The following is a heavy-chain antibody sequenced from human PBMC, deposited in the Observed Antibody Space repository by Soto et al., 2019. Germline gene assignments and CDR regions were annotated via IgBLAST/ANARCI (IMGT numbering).Heavy chain of an antibody. V-gene: IGHV1-18*01. D-gene: IGHD1-20*01. CDR3: ARDGKRGGPPGYNWNKKPRYFDL. CDR1: GYTFTSYG. CDR2: ISAYNGHT. J-gene: IGHJ2*01. Sequence: QVQLVQSGAEVKKPGASVKVSCKASGYTFTSYGISWVRQAPGQGVEWMGWISAYNGHTNYAQKLQGRVTITTDTSTSTAYMELRSLRSDDTAVYYCARDGKRGGPPGYNWNKKPRYFDLWGRGTLVTVSS.